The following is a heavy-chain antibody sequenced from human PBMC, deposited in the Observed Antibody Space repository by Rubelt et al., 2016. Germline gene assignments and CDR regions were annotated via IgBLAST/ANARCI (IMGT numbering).Heavy chain of an antibody. CDR2: IHPSGST. CDR1: GGSFSGYY. CDR3: ARGLDSTKTGAD. V-gene: IGHV4-34*01. Sequence: QVQLQQWGAGLLKPSETLSLTCAVYGGSFSGYYCTWIRQPPGKGLEWIGEIHPSGSTNYNPSLKSRVTISADTSKNQFSLNLNSVTAADTAVYYWARGLDSTKTGADWGQGTLVTVSS. J-gene: IGHJ4*02. D-gene: IGHD3-10*01.